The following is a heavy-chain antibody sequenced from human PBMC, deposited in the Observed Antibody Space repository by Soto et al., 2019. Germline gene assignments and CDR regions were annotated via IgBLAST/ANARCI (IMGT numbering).Heavy chain of an antibody. Sequence: GGSLRLSCAASGFTFSSYAMSWVRQAPGKGLEWVSAISGSGGSTYYADSVKGRFTISRDNSKNTLYLQMNSLRAEDTAVYYCAGTGYYDGSGYWTSRHWGQGTLVTVSS. CDR1: GFTFSSYA. D-gene: IGHD3-22*01. J-gene: IGHJ4*02. V-gene: IGHV3-23*01. CDR3: AGTGYYDGSGYWTSRH. CDR2: ISGSGGST.